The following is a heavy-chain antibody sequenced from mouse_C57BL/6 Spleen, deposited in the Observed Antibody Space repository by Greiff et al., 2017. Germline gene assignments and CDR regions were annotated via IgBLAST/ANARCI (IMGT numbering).Heavy chain of an antibody. CDR2: IYPGDGDT. D-gene: IGHD1-1*01. CDR1: GYAFSSSW. J-gene: IGHJ2*01. CDR3: ERCLLRTIDY. Sequence: QVQLQQSGPELVKPGASVKISCKASGYAFSSSWMNWVKQRPGKGLEWIGRIYPGDGDTNYNGKFKGKATLTADKSSSTSYMQRSSLTADDSAVYYGERCLLRTIDYWGQGTTLTVSS. V-gene: IGHV1-82*01.